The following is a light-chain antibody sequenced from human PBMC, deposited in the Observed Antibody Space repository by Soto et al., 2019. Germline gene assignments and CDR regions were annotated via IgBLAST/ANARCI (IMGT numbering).Light chain of an antibody. J-gene: IGLJ3*02. CDR2: EVS. Sequence: QSALTQPPSASGSPGQSVTVSCTGTSSDVGGYNFVSWYQQHPGEAPKLMIYEVSKRPSGVPVRFSGSKSGNTASLTVSGLPAEDEADYYLSSYLGCNNLNWLFGGGTKVTVL. CDR3: SSYLGCNNLNWL. CDR1: SSDVGGYNF. V-gene: IGLV2-8*01.